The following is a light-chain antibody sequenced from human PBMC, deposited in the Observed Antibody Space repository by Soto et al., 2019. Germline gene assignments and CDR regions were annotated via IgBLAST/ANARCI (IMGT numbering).Light chain of an antibody. Sequence: QSALTQPRSVSGSPGQSVTISCTGTSGDVGGYNYVSWFQQHPGKAPKVMIYDVSKRPSGVPDRFSGSKSGNTASLTISGLQAEDEADYYCCSYAGSHTVVFGGGTKLTVL. V-gene: IGLV2-11*01. CDR1: SGDVGGYNY. CDR2: DVS. CDR3: CSYAGSHTVV. J-gene: IGLJ2*01.